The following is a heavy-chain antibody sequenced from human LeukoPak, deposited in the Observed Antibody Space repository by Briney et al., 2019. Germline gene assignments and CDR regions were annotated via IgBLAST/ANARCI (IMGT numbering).Heavy chain of an antibody. V-gene: IGHV3-49*04. Sequence: GGSLRLSCTASGFTFGDYSMNWVRQAPGKGLEWVGFTRSKAYGGTTECAASVKGRFTISRDDSKSIAYLQMKSLKTEDTGVYYCTRSRSIFGVVITPNDYWGQGTLVTVSS. CDR2: TRSKAYGGTT. CDR1: GFTFGDYS. J-gene: IGHJ4*02. D-gene: IGHD3-3*01. CDR3: TRSRSIFGVVITPNDY.